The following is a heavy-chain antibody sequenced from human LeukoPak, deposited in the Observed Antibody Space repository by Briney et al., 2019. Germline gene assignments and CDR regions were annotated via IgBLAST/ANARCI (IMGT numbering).Heavy chain of an antibody. Sequence: ASVKVSCKASGYTFAKFYIHWVRQAPGQGLEWMGIINPSGGTTSYAQKFQGRVSMTRDTSTSTVCMELSSLRSEDTAVYYCARDNRGERTPGWGYGGFDIWGQGTMVSVSS. CDR1: GYTFAKFY. J-gene: IGHJ3*02. CDR2: INPSGGTT. V-gene: IGHV1-46*01. CDR3: ARDNRGERTPGWGYGGFDI. D-gene: IGHD3-16*01.